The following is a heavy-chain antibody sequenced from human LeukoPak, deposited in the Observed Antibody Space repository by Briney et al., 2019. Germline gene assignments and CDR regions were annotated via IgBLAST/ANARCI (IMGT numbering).Heavy chain of an antibody. CDR2: IGTAGDT. V-gene: IGHV3-13*01. Sequence: GGSLRLSCAASGFTFSSYDMHWVRHATGKGLEWVSAIGTAGDTYYPGSVKGRFTISRENAKNSLYLQMNSLRAGDTAVYYCARGGYYYDKGFDYWGQGTLVTVSS. CDR1: GFTFSSYD. CDR3: ARGGYYYDKGFDY. J-gene: IGHJ4*02. D-gene: IGHD3-22*01.